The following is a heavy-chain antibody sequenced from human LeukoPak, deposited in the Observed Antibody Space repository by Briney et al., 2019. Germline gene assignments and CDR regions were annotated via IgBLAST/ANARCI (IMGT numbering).Heavy chain of an antibody. V-gene: IGHV3-21*01. CDR2: ISSSSSYI. CDR3: AREEALSGSFDY. Sequence: GGSLRLSCAASGFTFSSYSMSWVRQAPGKGLEWVSSISSSSSYIYYADSVKGRFTISRDNAKNPLYLQMNSLRAEDTAVYYCAREEALSGSFDYWGQGTLVTVSS. CDR1: GFTFSSYS. D-gene: IGHD2-15*01. J-gene: IGHJ4*02.